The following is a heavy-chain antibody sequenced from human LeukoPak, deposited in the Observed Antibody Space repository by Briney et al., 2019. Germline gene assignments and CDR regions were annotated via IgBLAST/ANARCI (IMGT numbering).Heavy chain of an antibody. Sequence: ASVKVSCKASGYIFTSYYMHWVRQAPGQGLEWMGIINPSDGSTIYTQEFQGRVTMTRDTSTSTVYMELSSLRSEDTAVYYCATDILTGANDYWGQGTLVTVSS. CDR2: INPSDGST. V-gene: IGHV1-46*01. CDR1: GYIFTSYY. CDR3: ATDILTGANDY. J-gene: IGHJ4*02. D-gene: IGHD3-9*01.